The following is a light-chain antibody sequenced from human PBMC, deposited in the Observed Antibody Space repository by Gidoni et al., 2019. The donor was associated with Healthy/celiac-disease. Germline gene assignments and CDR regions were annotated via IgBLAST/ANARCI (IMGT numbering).Light chain of an antibody. CDR2: KDS. Sequence: SYELTQPHSVSVSPGQTARITCSGAALPKQYAYWYQQKPGQAPVLVIYKDSERPSGIPERFSGSSSGTTVTLTISGVQAEDEADYYCQSADSSGTLGVFGTGTKVTVL. CDR3: QSADSSGTLGV. J-gene: IGLJ1*01. CDR1: ALPKQY. V-gene: IGLV3-25*02.